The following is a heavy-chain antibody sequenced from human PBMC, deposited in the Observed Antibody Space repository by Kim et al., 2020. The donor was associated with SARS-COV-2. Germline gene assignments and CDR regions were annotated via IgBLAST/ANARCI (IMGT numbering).Heavy chain of an antibody. D-gene: IGHD5-18*01. CDR1: GYTFTSYY. V-gene: IGHV1-46*01. CDR3: ASARLFGVETAMVPWGHL. J-gene: IGHJ4*02. Sequence: ASVKVSCKASGYTFTSYYMHWVRQAPGQGLEWMGIINPSGGSTSYAQKFQGRVTMTRDTSTSTVYMELSSLRSEDTAVYYCASARLFGVETAMVPWGHLWGQGALVTVSS. CDR2: INPSGGST.